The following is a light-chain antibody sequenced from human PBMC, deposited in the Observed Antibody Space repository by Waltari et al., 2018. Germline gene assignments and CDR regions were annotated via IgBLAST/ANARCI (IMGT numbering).Light chain of an antibody. Sequence: QSALTQPAYVSGSPGQSVTISCTGTYYDIGNYDLVSWYQQYPGKAPRLIIYEATSRPSWVSNRFSASKSGNTASLTISGLQTEDEAHYYCCSYAGENTMIFGGGTRLTVL. CDR2: EAT. CDR3: CSYAGENTMI. V-gene: IGLV2-23*01. J-gene: IGLJ2*01. CDR1: YYDIGNYDL.